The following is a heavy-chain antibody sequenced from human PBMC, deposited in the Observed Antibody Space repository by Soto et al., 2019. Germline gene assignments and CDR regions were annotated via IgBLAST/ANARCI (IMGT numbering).Heavy chain of an antibody. Sequence: PSETLSLTCAVYGGPFSGFHWSWIRQPPGKGLEWIGEINHSGGTYYNPSLKSRVTISVDTSKNQFSLKLNSVTAADTAVYYCAKRGNSYGTPIDYWGQGTLVTVS. D-gene: IGHD5-18*01. J-gene: IGHJ4*02. CDR1: GGPFSGFH. CDR3: AKRGNSYGTPIDY. V-gene: IGHV4-34*01. CDR2: INHSGGT.